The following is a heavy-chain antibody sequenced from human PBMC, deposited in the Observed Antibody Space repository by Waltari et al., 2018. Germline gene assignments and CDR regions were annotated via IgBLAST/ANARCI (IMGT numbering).Heavy chain of an antibody. CDR1: GFLLSDSA. CDR3: SRHDPLDF. V-gene: IGHV3-73*01. CDR2: IRTNANNYAT. Sequence: EVQLVESGGGLVQPGGSLKLSCEAPGFLLSDSAIHWVRQASGKGLEWVGRIRTNANNYATSYGASVKGRFTISRDDSRNTAYLQMNSLKIDDTAVYFCSRHDPLDFWGQGTLVTVSS. J-gene: IGHJ4*02.